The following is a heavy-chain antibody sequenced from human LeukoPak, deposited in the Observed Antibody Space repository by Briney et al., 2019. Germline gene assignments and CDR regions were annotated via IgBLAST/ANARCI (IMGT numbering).Heavy chain of an antibody. D-gene: IGHD3-10*01. V-gene: IGHV4-59*10. CDR2: IYSSGST. CDR1: GGSISSYY. J-gene: IGHJ4*02. Sequence: SETLSLTCAVSGGSISSYYWSWIRQPAGKGLEWIGRIYSSGSTNYNPSLRSRVTMSVDTSKNQFSLNLNSVTAANKALYYCAKYVSGHYFDYWGKGMLVTVSS. CDR3: AKYVSGHYFDY.